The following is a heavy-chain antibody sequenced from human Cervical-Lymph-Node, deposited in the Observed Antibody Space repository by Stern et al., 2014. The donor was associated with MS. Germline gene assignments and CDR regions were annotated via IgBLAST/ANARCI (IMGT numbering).Heavy chain of an antibody. D-gene: IGHD3-10*01. Sequence: QVTLRESGPTLVKPTQTLTLTCTFSGFSLNSRGVGVGWIRQPPGKALAWLALIYWDDYKRYSPSLKSSLTITKDSSKNQVVLTMTNMDPVDTATYYCAHTLITLDRGVPFDYWGQGTLVIVSS. CDR3: AHTLITLDRGVPFDY. V-gene: IGHV2-5*02. J-gene: IGHJ4*02. CDR1: GFSLNSRGVG. CDR2: IYWDDYK.